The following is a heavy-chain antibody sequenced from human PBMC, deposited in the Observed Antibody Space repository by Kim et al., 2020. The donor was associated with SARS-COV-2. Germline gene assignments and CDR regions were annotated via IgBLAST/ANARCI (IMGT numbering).Heavy chain of an antibody. CDR1: GFTFSSYA. Sequence: GGSLRLSCAASGFTFSSYAMHWVRQAPGKGLEWVAVISYDGSNKYYADSVKGRFTISRDNSKNTLYLQMNSLRAEDTAVYYCARDESYYDSSGSFDYWGQGTLVTVSS. D-gene: IGHD3-22*01. CDR2: ISYDGSNK. V-gene: IGHV3-30-3*01. J-gene: IGHJ4*02. CDR3: ARDESYYDSSGSFDY.